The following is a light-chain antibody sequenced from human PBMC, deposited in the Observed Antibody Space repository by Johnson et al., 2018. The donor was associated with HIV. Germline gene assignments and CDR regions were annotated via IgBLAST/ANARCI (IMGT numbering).Light chain of an antibody. V-gene: IGLV1-51*02. CDR2: ENN. J-gene: IGLJ1*01. Sequence: QSVLTQPPSVSAAPGQKVTISCSGSSSNIGNNYVSWYQQLPGTAPKLLIYENNNRPSGFPDRFSGSKSGTSTTMGITGLQTGDAADYYCGTWDSSLNSYGFGTVTKVSVL. CDR1: SSNIGNNY. CDR3: GTWDSSLNSYG.